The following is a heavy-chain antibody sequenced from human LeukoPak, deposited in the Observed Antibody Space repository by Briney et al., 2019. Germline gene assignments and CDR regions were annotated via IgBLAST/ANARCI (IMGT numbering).Heavy chain of an antibody. CDR3: ARFSWGCSTASCYLTN. CDR1: GVSLSGHY. J-gene: IGHJ4*02. Sequence: SETLSLTCTVGGVSLSGHYLGWIRQPPGKGLELVGHIYYTGTTFYNPSLNSRVTITLDTSRNQFSLRLTSVIAEDTAVYYCARFSWGCSTASCYLTNWGQGALVTVSS. V-gene: IGHV4-59*11. CDR2: IYYTGTT. D-gene: IGHD2-2*01.